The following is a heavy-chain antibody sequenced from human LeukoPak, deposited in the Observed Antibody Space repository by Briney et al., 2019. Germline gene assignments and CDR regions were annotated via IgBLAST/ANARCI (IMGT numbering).Heavy chain of an antibody. CDR2: ISNSGSTI. D-gene: IGHD6-13*01. Sequence: GGSLRLSCAASGFTFSSYSMTWVRRAPGKGLEWVSYISNSGSTIYFADSVKGRFTISRDNAKNSLYLQMNSLRAEDTAVYYCARSIWPRAAAGTFDYWGQGTLVTVSS. CDR3: ARSIWPRAAAGTFDY. J-gene: IGHJ4*02. V-gene: IGHV3-48*04. CDR1: GFTFSSYS.